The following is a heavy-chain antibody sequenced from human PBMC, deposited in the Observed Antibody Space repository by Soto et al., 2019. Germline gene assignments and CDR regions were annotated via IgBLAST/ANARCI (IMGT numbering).Heavy chain of an antibody. J-gene: IGHJ6*02. CDR1: GYRFTSYW. CDR3: AGEVPRTGVAERGVHYNMDV. Sequence: AEALNFSYKGSGYRFTSYWINWGRQIPGTGLEWMGRIDPTDSFTNYSPSFQGHVSISADKSISTAYVQWSSLKASDTATYYCAGEVPRTGVAERGVHYNMDVWGQGTTVTGSS. D-gene: IGHD1-1*01. CDR2: IDPTDSFT. V-gene: IGHV5-10-1*01.